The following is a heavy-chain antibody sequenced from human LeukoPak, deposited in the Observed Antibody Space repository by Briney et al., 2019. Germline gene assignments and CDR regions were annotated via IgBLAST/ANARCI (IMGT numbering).Heavy chain of an antibody. Sequence: GGSLRLSCAASGFTFSSYSMNWVRQAPGKGLEWVSYISGGSGYIYYADSVKGRFIISRDNAKNSLYLQMNSLRAEDTAVYYCARAMAVAEGYWGQGTLVTVSS. CDR1: GFTFSSYS. CDR2: ISGGSGYI. V-gene: IGHV3-21*01. D-gene: IGHD6-19*01. J-gene: IGHJ4*02. CDR3: ARAMAVAEGY.